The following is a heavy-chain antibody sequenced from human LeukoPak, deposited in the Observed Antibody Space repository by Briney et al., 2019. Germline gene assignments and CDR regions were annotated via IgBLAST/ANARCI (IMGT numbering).Heavy chain of an antibody. CDR1: GFTFRTYT. Sequence: GGSLRLSCVASGFTFRTYTMNWVRQAPGKGLEWVSSISVSSTDIYYADSVKGRFTISGDNAKNSLYLQMISLRAEDTAIYYCARDSTYYDSSGYDYYYGMDVWGQGTMVTVSS. D-gene: IGHD3-22*01. V-gene: IGHV3-21*01. J-gene: IGHJ6*02. CDR3: ARDSTYYDSSGYDYYYGMDV. CDR2: ISVSSTDI.